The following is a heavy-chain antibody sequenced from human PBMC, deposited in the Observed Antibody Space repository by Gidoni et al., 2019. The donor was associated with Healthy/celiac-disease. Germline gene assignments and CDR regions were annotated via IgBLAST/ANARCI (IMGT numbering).Heavy chain of an antibody. D-gene: IGHD4-17*01. V-gene: IGHV3-23*01. Sequence: EVQLLESGGGLVQPGGSLRLSCAASGFTFSSYAMSWVRQAPGKGLEWVSAISGSGGSTYYADSVKGRFTISRDNSKNTLYLQMNSLRAEDTAVYYCAKDRTRLWGTVTTFCFDYWGQGTLVTVSS. CDR1: GFTFSSYA. J-gene: IGHJ4*02. CDR3: AKDRTRLWGTVTTFCFDY. CDR2: ISGSGGST.